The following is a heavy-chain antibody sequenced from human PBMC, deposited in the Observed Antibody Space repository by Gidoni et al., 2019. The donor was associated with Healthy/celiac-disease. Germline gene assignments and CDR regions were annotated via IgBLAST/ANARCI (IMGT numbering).Heavy chain of an antibody. CDR2: IIPIFGTA. J-gene: IGHJ2*01. D-gene: IGHD4-17*01. V-gene: IGHV1-69*01. CDR1: GGTFSSYA. CDR3: ARGVNGDYRLGNWYFDL. Sequence: QVQLVQSGAEVKKPGSSVKVSCKASGGTFSSYALSWVQQAPGQGPEWMGGIIPIFGTANYAQKFQGRVTITADESTSTAYMGLSSLRSEDTAVYYCARGVNGDYRLGNWYFDLWGRGTLVTVSS.